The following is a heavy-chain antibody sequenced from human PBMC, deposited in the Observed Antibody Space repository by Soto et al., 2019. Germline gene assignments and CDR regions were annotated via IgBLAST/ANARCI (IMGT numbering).Heavy chain of an antibody. CDR2: ISSSSSYL. D-gene: IGHD6-19*01. CDR3: APVAGNI. CDR1: GFTFRTYS. V-gene: IGHV3-21*01. Sequence: EVQLVEYGGGLVKPGGSLRLSCAASGFTFRTYSMNWVRQAPGKGLEWVSSISSSSSYLYYADSVKGRFTISRDNAKNSLYLQMNSLRAEDTAVYYCAPVAGNIWGQGTLVTVSS. J-gene: IGHJ4*02.